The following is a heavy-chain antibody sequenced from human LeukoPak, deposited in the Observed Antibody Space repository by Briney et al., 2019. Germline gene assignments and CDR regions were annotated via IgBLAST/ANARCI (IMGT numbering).Heavy chain of an antibody. D-gene: IGHD4-23*01. CDR1: GGSISSGSYY. Sequence: SETLSLTCTVSGGSISSGSYYWSWIRQPAGKGLEWIGRIYTSGSTNYNPSLKSRVTISVDTSKNQFSLKLSSVTAADTAVYYCARESYGGHGDYWGQGTLVTVSS. CDR3: ARESYGGHGDY. CDR2: IYTSGST. J-gene: IGHJ4*02. V-gene: IGHV4-61*02.